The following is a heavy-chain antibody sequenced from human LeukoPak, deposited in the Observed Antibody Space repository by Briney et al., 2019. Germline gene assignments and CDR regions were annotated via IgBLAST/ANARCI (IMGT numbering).Heavy chain of an antibody. J-gene: IGHJ6*03. CDR2: IYHSGST. CDR3: ARPYYYYMDV. CDR1: GGSFSDDY. V-gene: IGHV4-34*01. Sequence: SETLSLTCAVYGGSFSDDYWSWIRQPPGKGLEWIGEIYHSGSTNYNPSLKSRVTISVDTSKNQFSLKLSSVTAADTAVYYCARPYYYYMDVWGKGTTVTVSS.